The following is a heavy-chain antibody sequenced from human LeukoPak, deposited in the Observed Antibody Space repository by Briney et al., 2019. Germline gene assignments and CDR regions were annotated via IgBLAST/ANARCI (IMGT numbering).Heavy chain of an antibody. CDR3: ARDAQRGFDYSNSLKY. CDR2: IWCDATNR. V-gene: IGHV3-33*01. Sequence: PGGSLRLSCAASGFIFSHHGMHWVRQAPGQGLEWVAVIWCDATNRFYADSVKGRFTISRDNSQNTVFLQMDSLRVKDTAIYYCARDAQRGFDYSNSLKYWGHGTLVTVSS. D-gene: IGHD4-11*01. J-gene: IGHJ4*01. CDR1: GFIFSHHG.